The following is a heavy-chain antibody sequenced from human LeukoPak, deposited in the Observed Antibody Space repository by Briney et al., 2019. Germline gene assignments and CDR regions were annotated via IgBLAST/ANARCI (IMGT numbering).Heavy chain of an antibody. CDR2: VNGYKGYT. CDR3: ARYYYDSSGYYYNLYYGMDV. J-gene: IGHJ6*02. CDR1: GYTFTTFG. V-gene: IGHV1-18*01. Sequence: ASVKVSCKASGYTFTTFGISWVRQAPGQGLEWMGWVNGYKGYTNYAENLQGRATMTTDTSTSTAYMELRSLRSDDTAVYYCARYYYDSSGYYYNLYYGMDVWGQGTTVTVSS. D-gene: IGHD3-22*01.